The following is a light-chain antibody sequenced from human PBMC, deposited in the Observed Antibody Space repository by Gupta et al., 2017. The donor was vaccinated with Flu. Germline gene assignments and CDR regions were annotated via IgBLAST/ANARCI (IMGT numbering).Light chain of an antibody. CDR3: MQPLQTPIT. CDR1: QSLLYSNGYNY. J-gene: IGKJ5*01. V-gene: IGKV2-28*01. CDR2: LGS. Sequence: DIVMTQSPLSLPVTPGEPASISCRSSQSLLYSNGYNYLDWYLQKPGQSPQLLIYLGSNRASGVPDRFSGSGSGTDFTLKISRVGAEDVGVYYCMQPLQTPITFGQGTRLEIK.